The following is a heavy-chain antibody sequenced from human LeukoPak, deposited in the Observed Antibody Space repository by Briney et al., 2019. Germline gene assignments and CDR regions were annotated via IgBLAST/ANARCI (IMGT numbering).Heavy chain of an antibody. Sequence: SETLSLTCTVSGGSISSYYWSWIRQPPGKGLEWIGYIYYSGSTNYNPSLKSRVTISVDTSKNQFSLKLSSVTAADTAVYYCVRQGDGYCSSTNCLFSFDYRGQGTLVTVSS. CDR3: VRQGDGYCSSTNCLFSFDY. CDR1: GGSISSYY. J-gene: IGHJ4*02. D-gene: IGHD2-2*03. V-gene: IGHV4-59*08. CDR2: IYYSGST.